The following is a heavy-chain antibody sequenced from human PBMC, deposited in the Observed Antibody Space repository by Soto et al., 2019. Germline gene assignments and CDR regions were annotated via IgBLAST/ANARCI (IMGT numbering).Heavy chain of an antibody. CDR1: GFSISNSV. CDR2: LSNNVDTT. J-gene: IGHJ3*01. V-gene: IGHV3-23*01. Sequence: VQVLESGGGLVQPGGSLRLSCAVSGFSISNSVMSWVRQAPGKGLEWVSDLSNNVDTTYYADSVRGRFTISRDSSTNTLYLQMNNLRADDTAVYYCAKRPGAFVFWGQGTMVTVSS. CDR3: AKRPGAFVF.